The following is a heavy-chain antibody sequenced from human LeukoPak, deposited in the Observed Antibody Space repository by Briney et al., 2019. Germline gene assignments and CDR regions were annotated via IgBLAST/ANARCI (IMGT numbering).Heavy chain of an antibody. CDR1: GFTFGDYA. CDR2: IRSKAYGGTT. D-gene: IGHD1-26*01. Sequence: PGRSLRLSCIASGFTFGDYAMSWVRQAPGKGLEWVGFIRSKAYGGTTEYAASVKSRFSISRDDSKSIAYLQMNSLKTEDTAVYYCTTAGWELYYFDYWGQGTLVTVSS. CDR3: TTAGWELYYFDY. J-gene: IGHJ4*02. V-gene: IGHV3-49*04.